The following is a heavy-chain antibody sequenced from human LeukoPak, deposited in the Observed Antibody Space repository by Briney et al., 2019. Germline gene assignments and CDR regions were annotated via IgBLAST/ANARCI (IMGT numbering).Heavy chain of an antibody. CDR3: ARGDDSSSWPFDY. Sequence: SETLSLTCTVSGGSISSYYWSWIRQPPGKGLEWIGYIYYSGSTNYNPSLKSRVTISVDTSKNQFSLKVSSVTAADTAVYYCARGDDSSSWPFDYWGQGTLVTVSS. V-gene: IGHV4-59*01. D-gene: IGHD6-13*01. CDR1: GGSISSYY. J-gene: IGHJ4*02. CDR2: IYYSGST.